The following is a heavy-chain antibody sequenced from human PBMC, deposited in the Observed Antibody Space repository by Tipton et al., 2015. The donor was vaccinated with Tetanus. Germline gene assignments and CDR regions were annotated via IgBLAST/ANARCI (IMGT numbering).Heavy chain of an antibody. CDR2: IYTSGST. CDR1: GGSISSYY. Sequence: TLSLTCTVSGGSISSYYWSWIRQPAGKGLEWIGRIYTSGSTNYNPSLKSRVTISVDTSKNQFSLKLSSVTAADTAVYYCARGDMVRGVIWFDPWGQGTLVTVSS. J-gene: IGHJ5*02. CDR3: ARGDMVRGVIWFDP. V-gene: IGHV4-4*07. D-gene: IGHD3-10*01.